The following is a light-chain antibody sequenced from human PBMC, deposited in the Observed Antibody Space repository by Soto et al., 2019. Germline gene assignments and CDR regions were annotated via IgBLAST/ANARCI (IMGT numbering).Light chain of an antibody. J-gene: IGKJ3*01. CDR3: QQLNSYPLI. CDR1: QGVNSN. CDR2: AAS. Sequence: DIQLTQSPSFLSASVGDRVTITCRASQGVNSNLAWYQQKPGKAPKLLIYAASTLQTGVPSRFSGSGSETQFTLTISSLQPEDFATYYCQQLNSYPLIFGPGTKVDIK. V-gene: IGKV1-9*01.